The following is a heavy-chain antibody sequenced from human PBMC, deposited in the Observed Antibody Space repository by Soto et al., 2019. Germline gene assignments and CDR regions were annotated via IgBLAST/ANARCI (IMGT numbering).Heavy chain of an antibody. CDR2: IYHSGST. D-gene: IGHD6-19*01. CDR1: GDSISSSNW. V-gene: IGHV4-4*02. Sequence: QVQLQESGPGLVKPSGSLSLTCAVFGDSISSSNWWSWVRQPPGKGLEWIGEIYHSGSTNYNPSLKSRVPISVDKSKNHFSLKLSSVTAADTAVYFCARVLGSGWYSIDYWGQGTLVTVSS. J-gene: IGHJ4*02. CDR3: ARVLGSGWYSIDY.